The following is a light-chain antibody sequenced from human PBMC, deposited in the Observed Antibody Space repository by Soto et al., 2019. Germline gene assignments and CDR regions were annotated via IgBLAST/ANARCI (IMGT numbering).Light chain of an antibody. CDR2: AAS. V-gene: IGKV3-20*01. CDR1: QSVSSSY. J-gene: IGKJ1*01. Sequence: EVVLTQSPGTLSLSPGERTTLSCRASQSVSSSYLAWYQQKPCQAPRLLIYAASSRATGIPDRFSGSGSGTDFTLTISRLEPEDFAVYYCQQYGSSRWTFGQGTKVEIK. CDR3: QQYGSSRWT.